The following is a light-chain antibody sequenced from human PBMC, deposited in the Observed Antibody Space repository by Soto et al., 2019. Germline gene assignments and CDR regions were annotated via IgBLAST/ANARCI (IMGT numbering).Light chain of an antibody. CDR3: QQYNNWPRAT. CDR1: QSVSGN. CDR2: RTS. V-gene: IGKV3-15*01. Sequence: ETVMTQSPATLSVSPGESATLSCRASQSVSGNLVWYQQKPGQAPRLLMYRTSIRATGVPARFSGSGSGTEFNLTISSLQSGDFAVYYCQQYNNWPRATFGGGTKVEIK. J-gene: IGKJ4*01.